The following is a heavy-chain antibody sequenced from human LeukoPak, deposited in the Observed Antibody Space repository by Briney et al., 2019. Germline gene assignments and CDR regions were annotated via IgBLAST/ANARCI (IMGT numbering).Heavy chain of an antibody. J-gene: IGHJ4*02. V-gene: IGHV3-33*07. CDR2: IRPDGSHI. Sequence: GGSLRLSCVASGFTFGKYWMSWVRQAPGKGLEWVAVIRPDGSHISYVDPVKGRFTISRDNSNNMLYLQMSSLRAEDTALYYCLREVDWKYAFDYWGRGTLVTVSS. D-gene: IGHD1-7*01. CDR3: LREVDWKYAFDY. CDR1: GFTFGKYW.